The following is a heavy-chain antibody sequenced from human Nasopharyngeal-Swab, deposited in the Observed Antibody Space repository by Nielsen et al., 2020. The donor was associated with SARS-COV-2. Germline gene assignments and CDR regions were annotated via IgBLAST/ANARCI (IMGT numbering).Heavy chain of an antibody. J-gene: IGHJ6*03. CDR1: GFTFSSYA. D-gene: IGHD4-17*01. CDR2: ISGSGGST. V-gene: IGHV3-23*01. CDR3: AKEGPYGDYGGYYYYYMDV. Sequence: GESLKISCAASGFTFSSYAMSWVRQAPGKGLEWVSAISGSGGSTYYADSVKGRFTISRDNSKNTLYLQMNSLRAEDTAVYYCAKEGPYGDYGGYYYYYMDVWGKGTTVTVSS.